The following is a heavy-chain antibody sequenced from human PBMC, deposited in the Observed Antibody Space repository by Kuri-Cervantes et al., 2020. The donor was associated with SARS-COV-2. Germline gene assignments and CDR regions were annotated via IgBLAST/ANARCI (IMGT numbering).Heavy chain of an antibody. CDR1: GGSISSGGYY. J-gene: IGHJ4*02. D-gene: IGHD4/OR15-4a*01. CDR2: IYHSGST. Sequence: SETLSLTCTVSGGSISSGGYYWSWIRQPPGKGLEWIGYIYHSGSTHYNPSLKSRVTISVDRSKNQFSLKLSSVTAADTAVYYCARGLRGLTHDYWGQGTLVTVSS. V-gene: IGHV4-30-2*01. CDR3: ARGLRGLTHDY.